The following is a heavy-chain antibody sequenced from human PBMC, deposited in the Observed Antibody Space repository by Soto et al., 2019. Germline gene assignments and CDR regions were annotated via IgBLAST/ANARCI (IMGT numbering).Heavy chain of an antibody. Sequence: GGSLRLSCAGSGFTFSSYAMSWVRQAPGKGLEWVSAISGSGGSTYYADSVKGWFTISRDNSKNTLYLQMNSLRAEDTAVYYCARDSSGYYYRVGAFDIWGPGTMVTVSS. J-gene: IGHJ3*02. D-gene: IGHD3-22*01. CDR3: ARDSSGYYYRVGAFDI. V-gene: IGHV3-23*01. CDR2: ISGSGGST. CDR1: GFTFSSYA.